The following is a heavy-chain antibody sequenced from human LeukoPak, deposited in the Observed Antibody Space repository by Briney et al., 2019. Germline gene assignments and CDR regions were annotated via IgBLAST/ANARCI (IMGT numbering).Heavy chain of an antibody. CDR2: TFYRSKCYN. CDR3: ARGGRPSFDY. J-gene: IGHJ4*02. Sequence: SHSLSLTCAISGDSVSSNNAAWNWVRQSPSSGLEWLGRTFYRSKCYNDNALSVKSRIAINPDTTKNHCSLLLTSGSPDDTAVYYWARGGRPSFDYWGQGTLRTV. CDR1: GDSVSSNNAA. D-gene: IGHD1-26*01. V-gene: IGHV6-1*01.